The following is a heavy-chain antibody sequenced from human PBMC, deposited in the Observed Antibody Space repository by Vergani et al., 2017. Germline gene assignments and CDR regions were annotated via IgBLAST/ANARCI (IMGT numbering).Heavy chain of an antibody. CDR2: IIPIFGTA. CDR1: GGTFSSYA. CDR3: AXDGAHRPIPEYFQH. Sequence: QVQLVQSGAEVKKPGSSVKVSCKASGGTFSSYAISWVRQAPGQGLEWMGRIIPIFGTANYAQKFQGRVTITADESTSTAYMELSSLRSEDTAVYYCAXDGAHRPIPEYFQHWGQGTLVTVSS. J-gene: IGHJ1*01. V-gene: IGHV1-69*13. D-gene: IGHD6-6*01.